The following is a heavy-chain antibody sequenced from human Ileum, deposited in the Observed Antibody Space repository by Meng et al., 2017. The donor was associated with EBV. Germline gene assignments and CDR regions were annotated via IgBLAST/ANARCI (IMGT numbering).Heavy chain of an antibody. CDR1: DYTFMCYG. J-gene: IGHJ4*02. CDR2: LGAHDGET. V-gene: IGHV1-18*01. CDR3: ARGTPGRSYSDY. D-gene: IGHD3-10*01. Sequence: QVQPVQSGPGVKKPGASVKVSCKASDYTFMCYGVSWVRQDPGQGLEWMAWLGAHDGETSHAPKFQGRVTVSADRPTATAYMELRSLRSDDTAVYYCARGTPGRSYSDYWGQGTLVTVSS.